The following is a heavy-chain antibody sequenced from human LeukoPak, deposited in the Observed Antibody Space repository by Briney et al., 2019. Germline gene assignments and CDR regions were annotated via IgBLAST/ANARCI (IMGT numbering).Heavy chain of an antibody. J-gene: IGHJ4*02. D-gene: IGHD2-2*01. Sequence: SETLSLTCAVYGGSFSGDYWSWIRQPPGKGLEWIAEINHSGSTNYNPSPKSRVTISVDTSKNQFSLKLSSVTAADTAVYYCARSIVVVPAAIDYWGQGTLVTVSS. CDR1: GGSFSGDY. CDR2: INHSGST. V-gene: IGHV4-34*01. CDR3: ARSIVVVPAAIDY.